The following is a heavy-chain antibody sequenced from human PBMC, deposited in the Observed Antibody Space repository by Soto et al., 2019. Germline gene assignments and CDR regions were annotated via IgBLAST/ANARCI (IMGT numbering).Heavy chain of an antibody. D-gene: IGHD4-17*01. CDR2: IYYSGST. CDR1: GGSISSYY. CDR3: ARALDYGDYLNWFDP. J-gene: IGHJ5*02. Sequence: SETLSLTCTVSGGSISSYYWSWIRQPPGKGLEWIGYIYYSGSTNYNPSLKSRVTISVDTSKNQFSLKLSSVTAADTAVYYCARALDYGDYLNWFDPWGQGTLVTVSS. V-gene: IGHV4-59*01.